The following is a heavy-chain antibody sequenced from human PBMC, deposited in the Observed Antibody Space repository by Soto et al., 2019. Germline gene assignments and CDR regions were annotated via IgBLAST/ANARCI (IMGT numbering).Heavy chain of an antibody. CDR3: ARDRICSSTSCYWSYYYYGMDV. V-gene: IGHV1-18*01. Sequence: VASVKVSCKASGYTFTSYGISWVRQAPGQGLEWMGWISAYNGNTNYAQKLQGRVTMTTDTSTSTAYMELRSLRSDDTAVCYCARDRICSSTSCYWSYYYYGMDVWGQGTTVTAP. CDR2: ISAYNGNT. CDR1: GYTFTSYG. D-gene: IGHD2-2*01. J-gene: IGHJ6*02.